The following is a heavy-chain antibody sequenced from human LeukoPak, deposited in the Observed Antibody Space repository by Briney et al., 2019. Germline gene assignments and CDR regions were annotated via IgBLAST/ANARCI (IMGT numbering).Heavy chain of an antibody. Sequence: QTGGSLRLSCAASGFTFSSYDMHWVRQAPGLGPEWVAVISYDGGDKYYADSVKGRFTISRDNSKNTLYLQMNGLRAEDTALYNCAKSNVIRGFVVEEGFDPWGQGTLVTVS. J-gene: IGHJ5*02. V-gene: IGHV3-30*18. CDR1: GFTFSSYD. CDR2: ISYDGGDK. D-gene: IGHD3-10*01. CDR3: AKSNVIRGFVVEEGFDP.